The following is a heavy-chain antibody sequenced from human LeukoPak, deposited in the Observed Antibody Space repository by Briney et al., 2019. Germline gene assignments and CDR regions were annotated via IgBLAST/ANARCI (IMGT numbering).Heavy chain of an antibody. V-gene: IGHV4-34*01. D-gene: IGHD1-26*01. CDR3: ARQGSGTYLV. J-gene: IGHJ4*02. CDR1: GGSFSGYY. Sequence: SETLSLTCAVYGGSFSGYYWSWIRQPPGKGLEWIGEINHSGSTNYNPSLKSRVTISVDTSKNQFSLRLSSVTASDTAVYYCARQGSGTYLVWGQGTLVTVSS. CDR2: INHSGST.